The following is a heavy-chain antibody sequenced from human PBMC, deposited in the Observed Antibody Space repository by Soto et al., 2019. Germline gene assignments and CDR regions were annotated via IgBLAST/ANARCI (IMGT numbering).Heavy chain of an antibody. Sequence: ASVKVSCKASGGTFSSYAISWVRQAPGQGLEWMGGIIPIFGTANYAQKFQGRVTITADESTSTAYMELSSLRSEDTAVYYCAGGDYGDYVYYYYYGMDVWGQGTTVTVSS. J-gene: IGHJ6*02. D-gene: IGHD4-17*01. CDR3: AGGDYGDYVYYYYYGMDV. V-gene: IGHV1-69*01. CDR2: IIPIFGTA. CDR1: GGTFSSYA.